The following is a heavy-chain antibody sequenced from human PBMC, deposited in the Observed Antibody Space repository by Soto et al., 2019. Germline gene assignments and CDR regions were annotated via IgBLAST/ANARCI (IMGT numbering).Heavy chain of an antibody. CDR1: GFTFTDYA. V-gene: IGHV1-3*01. Sequence: GASVKVSCKTSGFTFTDYALHWVRQAPGQRLEWMGWITPGDGNTKYSQEFQGTVTITRDTSASTAYMELSSLTSEDTTVYYCARGSYAGYFDYWGQGSLVTVSS. J-gene: IGHJ4*02. CDR2: ITPGDGNT. CDR3: ARGSYAGYFDY. D-gene: IGHD4-17*01.